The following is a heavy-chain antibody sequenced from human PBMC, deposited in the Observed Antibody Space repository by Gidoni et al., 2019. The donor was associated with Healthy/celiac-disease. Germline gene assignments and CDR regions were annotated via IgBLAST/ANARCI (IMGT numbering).Heavy chain of an antibody. J-gene: IGHJ5*02. CDR3: ARHGRIFPSELNWFDP. CDR1: GYSFTSYW. Sequence: EVQLVQSGAEVKKHGESLRISCKGSGYSFTSYWISWVRQMPGKGLEWMGRIDPSDSYTNYSPSFQGHVTISADKSISTAYLQWSSLKASDTAMYYCARHGRIFPSELNWFDPWGQGTLVTVSS. CDR2: IDPSDSYT. V-gene: IGHV5-10-1*03. D-gene: IGHD2-15*01.